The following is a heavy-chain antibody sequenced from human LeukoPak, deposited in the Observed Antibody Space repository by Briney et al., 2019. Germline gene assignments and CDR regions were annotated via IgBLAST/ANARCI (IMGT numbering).Heavy chain of an antibody. D-gene: IGHD2-15*01. J-gene: IGHJ4*02. CDR3: TTESPARGYCSGGSCYSLFDY. Sequence: GGSLRLSCAASGFTFSDYYMSWVRQAPGKGLEWVGRIKSKTDGGTADYAAPVKGRFTISRDDSKNTLYLQMNSLKTEDTAVYYCTTESPARGYCSGGSCYSLFDYWGQGTLVTVSS. CDR2: IKSKTDGGTA. V-gene: IGHV3-15*01. CDR1: GFTFSDYY.